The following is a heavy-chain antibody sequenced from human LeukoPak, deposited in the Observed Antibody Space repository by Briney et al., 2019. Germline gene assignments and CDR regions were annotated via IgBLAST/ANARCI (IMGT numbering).Heavy chain of an antibody. J-gene: IGHJ4*02. D-gene: IGHD3-9*01. V-gene: IGHV3-21*01. CDR2: ITSGGDYI. Sequence: PGGSLRLSCAASGFTFNTFNMNWVRQAPGKGPEWVSSITSGGDYIYYADSVKGRFTTSRDNAKNSLSLQLSSLRVEDTAVYYCARGHYDVLAASYKWTPDYWGQGTLVTVSS. CDR1: GFTFNTFN. CDR3: ARGHYDVLAASYKWTPDY.